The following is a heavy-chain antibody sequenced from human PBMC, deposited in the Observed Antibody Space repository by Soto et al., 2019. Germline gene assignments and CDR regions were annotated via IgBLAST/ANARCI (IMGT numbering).Heavy chain of an antibody. J-gene: IGHJ6*02. CDR3: ARDQTGEGYYGMDV. Sequence: SETLSLTCTVSGGSISSYYWSWIRQPPGKGLEWIGYIYYSGSTNYNPSLKSRVTISVDTSKNQFSLKLSSVTAADTAVYYCARDQTGEGYYGMDVWGQGTTVTV. V-gene: IGHV4-59*01. CDR2: IYYSGST. CDR1: GGSISSYY. D-gene: IGHD7-27*01.